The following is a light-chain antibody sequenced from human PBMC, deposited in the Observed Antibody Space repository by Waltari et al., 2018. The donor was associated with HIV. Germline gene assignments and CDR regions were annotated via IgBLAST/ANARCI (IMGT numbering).Light chain of an antibody. CDR2: EVD. Sequence: SDLTQPASVSGFLGQSITISCTGGDSDFGLYNFISWYQQQPGKVPKHLLYEVDTRASGIPGRFSGSKSGNTASLTITGLQIEDEGLYYCASYTADDTVLFGGGTTVTVL. J-gene: IGLJ2*01. CDR3: ASYTADDTVL. CDR1: DSDFGLYNF. V-gene: IGLV2-14*01.